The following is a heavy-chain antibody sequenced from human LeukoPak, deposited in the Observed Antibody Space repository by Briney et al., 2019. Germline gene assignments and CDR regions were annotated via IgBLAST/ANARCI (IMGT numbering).Heavy chain of an antibody. D-gene: IGHD3-10*01. V-gene: IGHV4-59*07. Sequence: SDTLSLTCTVSGDSISSYYWSWVPQPPGKGLEWIGYIYYSGSTKYNPSIKRRVTISVDTSKNQFSLQLSSVTAADTAVYYCARAWHGAGSAHSFGPWGQGTLVTVSS. CDR1: GDSISSYY. CDR2: IYYSGST. J-gene: IGHJ5*02. CDR3: ARAWHGAGSAHSFGP.